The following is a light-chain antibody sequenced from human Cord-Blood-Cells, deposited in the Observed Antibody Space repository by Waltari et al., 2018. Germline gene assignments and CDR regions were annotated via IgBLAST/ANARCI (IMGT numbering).Light chain of an antibody. V-gene: IGKV4-1*01. Sequence: DIVMTQSPDSLAVSLGERATINCKSSQSVLYSSNNKNYLAWYQQKPGQPPKLLIYCASTREAVVPDRFSGSGSGTDFTLAISGLQAEDVAVYYCQQYYSTPWTFGQGTKVEIK. CDR1: QSVLYSSNNKNY. CDR2: CAS. CDR3: QQYYSTPWT. J-gene: IGKJ1*01.